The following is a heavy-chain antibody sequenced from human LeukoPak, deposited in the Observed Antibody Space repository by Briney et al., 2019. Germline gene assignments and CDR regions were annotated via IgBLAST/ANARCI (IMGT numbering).Heavy chain of an antibody. CDR1: GGSFSGYY. D-gene: IGHD3-3*01. Sequence: SETLSLTCAVYGGSFSGYYWRWIRQPPGKGLEWIGEINHSVSTNYNPSLKSRVTISVDTSKHQFSLKLSSVTAADTAVYYCARGWVGVVIIDYYYYGMDVWGQGTTVTVSS. V-gene: IGHV4-34*01. CDR2: INHSVST. J-gene: IGHJ6*02. CDR3: ARGWVGVVIIDYYYYGMDV.